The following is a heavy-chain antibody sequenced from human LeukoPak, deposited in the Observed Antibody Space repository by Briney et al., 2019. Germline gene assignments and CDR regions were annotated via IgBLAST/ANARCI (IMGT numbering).Heavy chain of an antibody. D-gene: IGHD3-16*02. CDR3: ARGHLAFGGVIAKGYFQH. J-gene: IGHJ1*01. Sequence: SSETLSLTCAVYGGSFSGYYWSWIRQPPGKGLEWIGEINHSGSTNYNPSLKSRVTISVDTSKNQFSLKLSSVTAADTAVYYCARGHLAFGGVIAKGYFQHWGQGTLVTVSS. CDR2: INHSGST. V-gene: IGHV4-34*01. CDR1: GGSFSGYY.